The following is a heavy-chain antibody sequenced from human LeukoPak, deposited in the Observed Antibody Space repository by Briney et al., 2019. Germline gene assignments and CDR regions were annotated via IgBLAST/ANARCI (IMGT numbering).Heavy chain of an antibody. Sequence: GGSLRLSCAASGFTFSSYWMSWVRQAPGKGLEWVANIKQTGSEKNYLDSVKGRFTISRDNAKNSLYLQMNSLRAEDTAVYYCATQGSTQALANFDYWGQGTLVTVSS. J-gene: IGHJ4*02. CDR1: GFTFSSYW. CDR3: ATQGSTQALANFDY. CDR2: IKQTGSEK. V-gene: IGHV3-7*01. D-gene: IGHD3-10*01.